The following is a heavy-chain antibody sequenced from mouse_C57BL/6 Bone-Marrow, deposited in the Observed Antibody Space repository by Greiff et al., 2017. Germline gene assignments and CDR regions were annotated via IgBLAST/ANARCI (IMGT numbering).Heavy chain of an antibody. Sequence: ESGPGLVKPSQSLSLTCSVTGYSITSGYYWNWIRQFPGNKLEWMGYISYDGSNNYNPSLKNRISITRDTSKNQFFLKLNSVTTENTATYYCARHGPLGRVYWGQGTTLTVSS. CDR2: ISYDGSN. J-gene: IGHJ2*01. V-gene: IGHV3-6*01. D-gene: IGHD4-1*01. CDR3: ARHGPLGRVY. CDR1: GYSITSGYY.